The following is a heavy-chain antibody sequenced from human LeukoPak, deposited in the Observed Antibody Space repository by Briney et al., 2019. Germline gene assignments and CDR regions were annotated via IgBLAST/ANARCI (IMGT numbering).Heavy chain of an antibody. Sequence: SGPTLVKPTQTLTLTCTFSGFSLSTSGVGVGWIRQPPGKALEWLALIFWDDSEHYRPSLKTRLSITKDTSQNQVVLTMTNMDPVDTATYYCIHSQYCSATNCHMTPWSYWYFDLWGRGTLVTVSS. D-gene: IGHD2-2*01. J-gene: IGHJ2*01. V-gene: IGHV2-5*02. CDR3: IHSQYCSATNCHMTPWSYWYFDL. CDR2: IFWDDSE. CDR1: GFSLSTSGVG.